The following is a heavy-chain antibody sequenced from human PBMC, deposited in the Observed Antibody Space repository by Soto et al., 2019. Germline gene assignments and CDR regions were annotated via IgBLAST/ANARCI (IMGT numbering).Heavy chain of an antibody. V-gene: IGHV1-18*04. Sequence: QVQLVQSGVEVKKPGASVKVSCKASGYTFISHGISWVRQAPGQGLEWMGWISGKNGNTNYAQKLQGRVTLTTDTYTSTDYMELRSLRSDDTAVYYCARVSSSIVVVPDYGMDVWGQGTTVTVSS. CDR2: ISGKNGNT. CDR3: ARVSSSIVVVPDYGMDV. J-gene: IGHJ6*02. CDR1: GYTFISHG. D-gene: IGHD2-15*01.